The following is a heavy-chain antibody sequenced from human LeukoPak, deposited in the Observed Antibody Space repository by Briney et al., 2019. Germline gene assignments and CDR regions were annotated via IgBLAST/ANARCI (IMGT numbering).Heavy chain of an antibody. D-gene: IGHD6-13*01. J-gene: IGHJ1*01. V-gene: IGHV3-11*04. CDR3: ARVAGYSSSWSPIQL. CDR2: ISSSGSTI. CDR1: GFTFSDYY. Sequence: GGSLRLSCAASGFTFSDYYMSWIRQAPGKGLEWLSYISSSGSTILYADSVKGRFTISRDNAKNSLYLQMNSLRAEDTAVYYCARVAGYSSSWSPIQLWGQGTLVTVSS.